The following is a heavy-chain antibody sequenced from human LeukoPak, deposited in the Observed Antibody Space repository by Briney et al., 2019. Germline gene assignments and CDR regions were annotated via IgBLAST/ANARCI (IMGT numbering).Heavy chain of an antibody. J-gene: IGHJ4*02. CDR1: GYTFTSYG. D-gene: IGHD1-26*01. Sequence: ASVKVSCKASGYTFTSYGISWVRQAHGQGLEWMGWISAYNGNTNYAQKLQGRVTMTTDTSTSTAYMELRSLRSDDTAVYYCARSSTKWELGGLGYWGQGTLVTVSS. CDR2: ISAYNGNT. CDR3: ARSSTKWELGGLGY. V-gene: IGHV1-18*01.